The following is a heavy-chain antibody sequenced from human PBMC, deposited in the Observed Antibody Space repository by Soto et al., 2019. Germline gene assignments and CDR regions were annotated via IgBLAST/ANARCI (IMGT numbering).Heavy chain of an antibody. V-gene: IGHV1-8*01. CDR1: GYTFTSYD. CDR3: ARAIRNIGHVENKKYCFDY. Sequence: QVQLVQSGAEVKKPGASVKVSCKASGYTFTSYDINWVRQATGQGLEWMGWMNPNSGNTGYAQKFQGRVTMTRNTSISTAYMELSSLRSEDTAVYYCARAIRNIGHVENKKYCFDYWGQGTLVTVSS. D-gene: IGHD3-16*02. J-gene: IGHJ4*02. CDR2: MNPNSGNT.